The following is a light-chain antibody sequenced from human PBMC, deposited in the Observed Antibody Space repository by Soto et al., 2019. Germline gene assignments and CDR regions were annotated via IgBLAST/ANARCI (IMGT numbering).Light chain of an antibody. V-gene: IGKV3-15*01. J-gene: IGKJ1*01. CDR2: GAS. CDR1: QSVSSN. CDR3: QQYNNWPGT. Sequence: EVVMRQSPGTLSLSPGERATLSCRASQSVSSNLAWYQQKPGQAPRLLIYGASTRATGIPARFSGSGSGTEFTLTISSLQSEDFAVYYCQQYNNWPGTFGQGTKVDNK.